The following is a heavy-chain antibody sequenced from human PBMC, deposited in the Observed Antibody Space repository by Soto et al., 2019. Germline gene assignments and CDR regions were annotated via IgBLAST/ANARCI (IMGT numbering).Heavy chain of an antibody. Sequence: EVQLVESGGGLVQPGGSLRLSCAASGFTLRSYRMHWVRQAPGKGLVWVSQISSDGSSTTYADSVKGRFTVSRDNAKNTVYLQMDSLRAEDTAVYHCARDQEGLVWFGQLPFDYWGQGILVTVSS. CDR3: ARDQEGLVWFGQLPFDY. CDR2: ISSDGSST. V-gene: IGHV3-74*01. D-gene: IGHD3-10*01. CDR1: GFTLRSYR. J-gene: IGHJ4*02.